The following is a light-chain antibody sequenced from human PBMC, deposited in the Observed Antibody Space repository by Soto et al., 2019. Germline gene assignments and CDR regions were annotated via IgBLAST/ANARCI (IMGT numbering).Light chain of an antibody. Sequence: EIVLTQSPGTLSLSPGERATLSCRASQSVSTYLAWYQQKPGQAPRLLIYGASSRATGIPDRFSGSGSGTDFTLTISSLEPEDSAVYYCQQRHMWPITFGQGTRLEIK. CDR2: GAS. CDR3: QQRHMWPIT. CDR1: QSVSTY. V-gene: IGKV3-11*01. J-gene: IGKJ5*01.